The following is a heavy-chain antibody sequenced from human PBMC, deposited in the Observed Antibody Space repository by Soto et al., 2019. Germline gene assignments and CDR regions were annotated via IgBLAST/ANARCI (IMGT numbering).Heavy chain of an antibody. J-gene: IGHJ4*02. CDR2: ISSTTNYI. CDR3: ARESEDLTSNFDY. CDR1: GFTFTRYS. V-gene: IGHV3-21*01. Sequence: GWSLRLSCEGSGFTFTRYSLNWFRQAPGKGLEWVSSISSTTNYIYYADSMKGRFTVSRDNAKNSVYLEMNSLSAEETALYYCARESEDLTSNFDYWGQGTLVTVSS.